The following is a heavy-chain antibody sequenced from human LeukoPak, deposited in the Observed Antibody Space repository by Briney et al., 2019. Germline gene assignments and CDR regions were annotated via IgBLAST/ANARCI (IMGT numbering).Heavy chain of an antibody. Sequence: GGSLRLSCTASGFTFGDYAMTWVRQAPGKGLEWVGFIRSNLYGGTPEYAASVKGRFTISRDDSKSIAYLQMNSLKTEDTAVYYCTRGASFDYWGQGTLVTVSS. J-gene: IGHJ4*02. CDR3: TRGASFDY. CDR2: IRSNLYGGTP. V-gene: IGHV3-49*04. CDR1: GFTFGDYA.